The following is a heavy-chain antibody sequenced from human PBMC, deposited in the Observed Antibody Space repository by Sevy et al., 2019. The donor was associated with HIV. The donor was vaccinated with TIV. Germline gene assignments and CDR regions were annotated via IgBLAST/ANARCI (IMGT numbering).Heavy chain of an antibody. CDR2: INPSGGTT. CDR1: GDTFNNYH. Sequence: ASVKVSCKASGDTFNNYHVHWVRQAPGQGLEGMGIINPSGGTTSYAQKFQGRVTMTRDTSTSTVYMELSSLRSEDTAVYYCARAPSWYDSSGYNALDIWGQGTMVTVSS. V-gene: IGHV1-46*02. CDR3: ARAPSWYDSSGYNALDI. D-gene: IGHD3-22*01. J-gene: IGHJ3*02.